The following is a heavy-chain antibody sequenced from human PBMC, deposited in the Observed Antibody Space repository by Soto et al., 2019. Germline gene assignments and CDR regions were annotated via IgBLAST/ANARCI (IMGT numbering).Heavy chain of an antibody. Sequence: GGSLRLSCAASGFTFSNAWMSWVRQAPGKGLEWVGRIKSKTDGGTTDYAAPVKGRFTISRDDSKNTLYLQMNSLKTEDTAVYYCTTDTMIVVDDAFDIWGQGTMVTVS. CDR1: GFTFSNAW. CDR3: TTDTMIVVDDAFDI. D-gene: IGHD3-22*01. J-gene: IGHJ3*02. CDR2: IKSKTDGGTT. V-gene: IGHV3-15*01.